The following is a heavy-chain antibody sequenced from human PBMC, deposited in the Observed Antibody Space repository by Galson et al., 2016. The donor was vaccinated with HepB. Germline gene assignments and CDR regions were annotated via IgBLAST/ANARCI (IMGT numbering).Heavy chain of an antibody. V-gene: IGHV3-72*01. Sequence: SLRLSCAASGFIFSDHYMDWVRQAPGKGLEWVGRTRNKASSYTTQYAASVKGRFTVSRDDSKNLMYLQMNSLKTEDTAVYFCTREGSDWNYPYFDHWGQGTLVTVSS. CDR3: TREGSDWNYPYFDH. CDR1: GFIFSDHY. D-gene: IGHD1-7*01. CDR2: TRNKASSYTT. J-gene: IGHJ4*02.